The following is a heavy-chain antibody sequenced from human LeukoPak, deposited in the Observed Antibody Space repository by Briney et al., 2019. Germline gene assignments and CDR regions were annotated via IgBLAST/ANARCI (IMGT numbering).Heavy chain of an antibody. Sequence: ASVKVSCRASGYTFTGYYMHWARQAPGQGLEWMGWINPNSGGTNYAQKFQGRVTMTRDTSISTAYMELSRLRSDDAAAYYCALITGTTRSLDYWGQGTLVTVSS. V-gene: IGHV1-2*02. CDR2: INPNSGGT. J-gene: IGHJ4*02. CDR3: ALITGTTRSLDY. CDR1: GYTFTGYY. D-gene: IGHD1-7*01.